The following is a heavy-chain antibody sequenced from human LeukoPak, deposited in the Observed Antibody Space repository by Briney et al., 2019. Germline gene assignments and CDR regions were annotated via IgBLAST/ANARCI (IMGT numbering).Heavy chain of an antibody. CDR1: GGSVSSGSYY. CDR3: AIPSDRLVGAFDI. Sequence: SETLSLTCTVSGGSVSSGSYYWSWIRQPPGKGLEWIGYIYYSGSTNYNPSLKSRVTISVDTSKNQFSLKLSSVTAADTAVYYCAIPSDRLVGAFDIWGQGTMVTVSS. J-gene: IGHJ3*02. D-gene: IGHD6-19*01. V-gene: IGHV4-61*01. CDR2: IYYSGST.